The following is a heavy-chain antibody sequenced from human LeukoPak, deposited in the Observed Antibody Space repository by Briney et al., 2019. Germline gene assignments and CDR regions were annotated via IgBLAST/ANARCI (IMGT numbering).Heavy chain of an antibody. Sequence: GGSLRLSCAASEFTFSSYAMNWVRQAPGKGLEWVSMISDSGDRTYYADSVKGRFTLSRDNSKNMLYLQMNSLRAEDTAVYYCAKGMTAISGGYDYWGQGTLVTVSS. V-gene: IGHV3-23*01. CDR2: ISDSGDRT. D-gene: IGHD2-21*02. CDR3: AKGMTAISGGYDY. J-gene: IGHJ4*02. CDR1: EFTFSSYA.